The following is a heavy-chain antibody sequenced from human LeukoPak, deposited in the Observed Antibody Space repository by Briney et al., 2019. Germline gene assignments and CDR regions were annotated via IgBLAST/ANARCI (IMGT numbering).Heavy chain of an antibody. CDR3: AKDLVSQRGVGSSEKVDY. D-gene: IGHD3-10*01. Sequence: GGSLRLCCAASGFTFNNFGMHWVRQAPGKGLEWVTFIQYNGNNKYYADSVKGRFTISRDNSKNTLYLQMNSLRAEDTAVYYCAKDLVSQRGVGSSEKVDYWGQGTLVTVSS. CDR2: IQYNGNNK. J-gene: IGHJ4*02. V-gene: IGHV3-30*02. CDR1: GFTFNNFG.